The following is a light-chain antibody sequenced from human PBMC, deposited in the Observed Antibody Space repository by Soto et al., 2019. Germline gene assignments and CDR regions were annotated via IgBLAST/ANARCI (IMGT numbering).Light chain of an antibody. Sequence: AIQLTQSPSSLSASVGDRVTITCRASQGISSALAWYQQKPGKAPKLLIYDASSLESGVPSRFSCSGSGTDFTLTISSLQPEDFSTYYCQQFNSYPPLTFGGGTKVEIK. CDR1: QGISSA. CDR3: QQFNSYPPLT. CDR2: DAS. V-gene: IGKV1-13*02. J-gene: IGKJ4*01.